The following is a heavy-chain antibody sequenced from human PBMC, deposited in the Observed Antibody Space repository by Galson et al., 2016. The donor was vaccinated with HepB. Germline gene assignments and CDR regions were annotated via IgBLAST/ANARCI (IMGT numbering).Heavy chain of an antibody. CDR3: AAGISYVWGNYRYTFDS. CDR1: GGSISNSSFY. J-gene: IGHJ4*02. Sequence: SETLSLTCTVSGGSISNSSFYWGWIRQPPGKGLEWIGNFYYSGNTYYNPSLKSRVTISVDTSKNHFSLKVTSVTAADTAVYYCAAGISYVWGNYRYTFDSWGQGTLVTVSS. CDR2: FYYSGNT. D-gene: IGHD3-16*02. V-gene: IGHV4-39*01.